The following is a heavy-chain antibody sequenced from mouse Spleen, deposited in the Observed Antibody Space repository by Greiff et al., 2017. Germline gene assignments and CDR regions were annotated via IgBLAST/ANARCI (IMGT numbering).Heavy chain of an antibody. CDR1: GYTFTSYW. J-gene: IGHJ4*01. CDR2: IHPNSGST. D-gene: IGHD2-1*01. CDR3: ASPRYGNYEDYYAMDY. V-gene: IGHV1-64*01. Sequence: QVQLKQSGAELVKPGASVKLSCKASGYTFTSYWMHWVKQRPGQGLEWIGMIHPNSGSTNYNEKFKSKATLTVDKSSSTAYMQLSSLTSEDSAVYYCASPRYGNYEDYYAMDYWGQGTSVTVSS.